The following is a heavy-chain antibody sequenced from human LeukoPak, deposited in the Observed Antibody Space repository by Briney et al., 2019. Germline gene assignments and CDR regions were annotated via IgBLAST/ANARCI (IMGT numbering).Heavy chain of an antibody. J-gene: IGHJ4*02. CDR1: GYTFTGYY. V-gene: IGHV1-2*02. D-gene: IGHD1-26*01. Sequence: PGASVKVSCKASGYTFTGYYMHWVRQAPGQGLEWMGWINPNSGGTNYAEKFQGRVTMTRDTSISTAYMELSRLRSDDTAVYYCARDTSGSYPFLPNVFDHWGQGTLVTVSS. CDR3: ARDTSGSYPFLPNVFDH. CDR2: INPNSGGT.